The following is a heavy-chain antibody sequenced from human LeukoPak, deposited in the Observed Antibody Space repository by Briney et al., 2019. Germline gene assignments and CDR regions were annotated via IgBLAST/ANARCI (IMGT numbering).Heavy chain of an antibody. CDR2: INPNSGGT. D-gene: IGHD6-19*01. J-gene: IGHJ4*02. CDR1: GYTFTGYY. V-gene: IGHV1-2*02. CDR3: ARGIAVAGETDY. Sequence: ASVKVSCKASGYTFTGYYMHWVRQAPGQGLEWMGWINPNSGGTNYAQKFQGRVTMTRDTSISTAYMELSRLRSDDTAVHYCARGIAVAGETDYWGQGTLVTVSS.